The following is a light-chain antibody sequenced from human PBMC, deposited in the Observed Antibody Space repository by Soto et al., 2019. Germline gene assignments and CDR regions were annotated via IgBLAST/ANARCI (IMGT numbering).Light chain of an antibody. CDR2: GAS. Sequence: EIVLTQSPGTLSLSPGERATLSCRASPSVSSSYLAWYQQKPGQAPRLLIYGASSRATGIPDRFSGSGFGTDFTLTISRLEPEDLVMYYCQQYDSSLGLTFVGGTKVEIK. J-gene: IGKJ4*01. V-gene: IGKV3-20*01. CDR1: PSVSSSY. CDR3: QQYDSSLGLT.